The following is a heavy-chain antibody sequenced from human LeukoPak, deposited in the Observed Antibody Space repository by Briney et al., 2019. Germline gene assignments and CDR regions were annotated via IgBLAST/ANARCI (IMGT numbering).Heavy chain of an antibody. CDR1: GYTFTSYA. Sequence: SVKVSCKASGYTFTSYAISWVRQAPGQGLEWMGGIIPIFGTANYAQKFQGRVTITADESTSTAYMELSSLRSEDTAVYYCARVGGYDFWSGQPYYYGMDVWGQGTTVTVSS. CDR3: ARVGGYDFWSGQPYYYGMDV. CDR2: IIPIFGTA. V-gene: IGHV1-69*13. J-gene: IGHJ6*02. D-gene: IGHD3-3*01.